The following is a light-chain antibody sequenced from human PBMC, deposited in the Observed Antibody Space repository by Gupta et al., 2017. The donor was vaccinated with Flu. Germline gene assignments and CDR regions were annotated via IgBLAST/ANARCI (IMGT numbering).Light chain of an antibody. CDR1: QSISSY. Sequence: DMQIPQSPCSLSASVRDRVTITYRASQSISSYLKWYQQNPGNAPKLLIYAASSLQSGVPSRFSGSGSGTDFTLTIISLQPEDFATYYCQQSYSTPGNTFGQGTKLEIK. CDR3: QQSYSTPGNT. CDR2: AAS. V-gene: IGKV1-39*01. J-gene: IGKJ2*01.